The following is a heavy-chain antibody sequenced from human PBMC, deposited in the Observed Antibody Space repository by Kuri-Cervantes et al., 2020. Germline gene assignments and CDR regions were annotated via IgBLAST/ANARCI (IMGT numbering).Heavy chain of an antibody. CDR2: IIPIFGTA. J-gene: IGHJ3*02. V-gene: IGHV1-69*05. D-gene: IGHD1-26*01. CDR1: GGTFSSYA. CDR3: AREDRSGSYRGAFDI. Sequence: SVKVSCKASGGTFSSYAISWVRQAPGQGLEWMGGIIPIFGTANYAQKFQGRVTITTDESTSTAYMELSSLRSEDTSVYYCAREDRSGSYRGAFDIWGQGTMVTVSS.